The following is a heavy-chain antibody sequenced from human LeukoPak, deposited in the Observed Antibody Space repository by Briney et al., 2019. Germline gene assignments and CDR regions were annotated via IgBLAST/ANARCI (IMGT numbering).Heavy chain of an antibody. CDR2: ITGSGGDI. J-gene: IGHJ4*02. Sequence: GGSLRLSCAASGFTFGTYAMNWVRQTPGKGLEWVSIITGSGGDIYYADSVKGRFTISRDNSKNTLYLQMNSLRAEDTAVYYCARPGYSGYLYYFDYWGQGTLVTVSS. CDR1: GFTFGTYA. D-gene: IGHD5-12*01. CDR3: ARPGYSGYLYYFDY. V-gene: IGHV3-23*01.